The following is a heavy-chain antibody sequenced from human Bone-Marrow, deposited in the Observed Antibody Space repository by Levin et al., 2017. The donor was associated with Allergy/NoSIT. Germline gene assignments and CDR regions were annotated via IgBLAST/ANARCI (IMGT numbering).Heavy chain of an antibody. V-gene: IGHV3-23*01. D-gene: IGHD6-19*01. CDR2: ITASGHKT. J-gene: IGHJ4*02. CDR3: AREKGGTSGWYTVDY. Sequence: GESLKISCAASGFTFSDYAITWVRQAPGKGLAWVSAITASGHKTYYSNSAEGRFSVSRDNAGKTVYLQMNSLTGDDTAVYYCAREKGGTSGWYTVDYWGQGALVIVSP. CDR1: GFTFSDYA.